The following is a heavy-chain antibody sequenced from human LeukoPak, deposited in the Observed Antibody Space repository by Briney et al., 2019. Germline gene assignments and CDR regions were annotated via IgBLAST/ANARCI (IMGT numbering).Heavy chain of an antibody. D-gene: IGHD1-26*01. CDR1: GFTFSSYA. CDR2: ISGSGGST. V-gene: IGHV3-23*01. CDR3: AKGAWELPLQSSDY. J-gene: IGHJ4*02. Sequence: GGSLRLSCAASGFTFSSYAMSWVRQAPGKGLEWVSAISGSGGSTYCADSVKGRFTISRDNSKNTLYLQMSSLRAGDTAVYYCAKGAWELPLQSSDYWGQGTLVTVSS.